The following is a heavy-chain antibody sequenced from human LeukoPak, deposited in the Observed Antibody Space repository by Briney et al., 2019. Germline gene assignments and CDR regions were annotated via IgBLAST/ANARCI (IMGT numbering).Heavy chain of an antibody. CDR3: ARSGGPLWSSSWLIY. Sequence: SETLSLTCGVYGGSLSGYYWSWIRQPPGKGLEWIGEINHGGSTHYTPSLKSRVSMSVDTSKNHLSLNLTSVSAADTAVYYCARSGGPLWSSSWLIYWGQGILVTVAS. D-gene: IGHD6-13*01. CDR2: INHGGST. CDR1: GGSLSGYY. J-gene: IGHJ4*02. V-gene: IGHV4-34*01.